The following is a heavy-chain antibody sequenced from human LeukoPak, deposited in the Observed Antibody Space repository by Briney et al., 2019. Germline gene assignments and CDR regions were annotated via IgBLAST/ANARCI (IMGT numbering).Heavy chain of an antibody. V-gene: IGHV3-23*01. CDR1: GFTFNSYA. D-gene: IGHD3-22*01. CDR2: ISGSGDNT. Sequence: HPGGSLRLSCAASGFTFNSYAMSWVRQAPGKGLEWVSGISGSGDNTYYADSVKGRFTISRDNSKNTLYVQVNSLGTEDTAAYYCAKGSYYDSSGSFYFDYWGQGTLVTVSS. J-gene: IGHJ4*02. CDR3: AKGSYYDSSGSFYFDY.